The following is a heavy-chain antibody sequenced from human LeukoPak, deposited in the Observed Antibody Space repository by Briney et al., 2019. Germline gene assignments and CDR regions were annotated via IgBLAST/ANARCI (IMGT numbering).Heavy chain of an antibody. Sequence: SVKVSCKASGGTFSSYAISWVRQAPGQGLEWMGGIIPIFGTANYAQKFQGRVTITADKSTSTAYMELSSLGSEDTAVYYCARDKGVAVAGNYYYYGMDVWGKGTTVTVSS. D-gene: IGHD6-19*01. V-gene: IGHV1-69*06. CDR1: GGTFSSYA. CDR2: IIPIFGTA. J-gene: IGHJ6*04. CDR3: ARDKGVAVAGNYYYYGMDV.